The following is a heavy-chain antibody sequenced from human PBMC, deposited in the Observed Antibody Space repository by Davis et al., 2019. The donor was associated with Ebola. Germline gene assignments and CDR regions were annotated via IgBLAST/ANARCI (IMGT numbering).Heavy chain of an antibody. D-gene: IGHD3-22*01. CDR1: GCTFSSYA. J-gene: IGHJ4*02. CDR2: IIPVFGLP. V-gene: IGHV1-69*13. CDR3: ARDRYSDGSGYFFEQSH. Sequence: SVKVSCKASGCTFSSYAISWVRQAPGQGLDWMGGIIPVFGLPNYAQKFQGRVTITADESTSTAYMERSSLRSEDTAVYYCARDRYSDGSGYFFEQSHWGQGTLVTVSS.